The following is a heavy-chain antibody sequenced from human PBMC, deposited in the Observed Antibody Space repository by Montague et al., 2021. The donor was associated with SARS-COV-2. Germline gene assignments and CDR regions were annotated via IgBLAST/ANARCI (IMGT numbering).Heavy chain of an antibody. CDR3: ARDSGYYDSSGYSYDAFDI. Sequence: TLSLTCTVSGGSISCGGYYWSWIRQHPGKGLEWIGYIYHTGSTHYNPSLKSRVTISKETSKNHFSLNLSSVTAADSAVYYCARDSGYYDSSGYSYDAFDIWGQGTKVTVSS. CDR2: IYHTGST. J-gene: IGHJ3*02. D-gene: IGHD3-22*01. CDR1: GGSISCGGYY. V-gene: IGHV4-31*03.